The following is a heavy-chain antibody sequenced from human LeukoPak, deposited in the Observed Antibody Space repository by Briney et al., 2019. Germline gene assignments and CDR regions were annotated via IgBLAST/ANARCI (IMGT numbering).Heavy chain of an antibody. CDR3: AKDWNNWFDS. CDR1: GFTFSNYG. D-gene: IGHD1-1*01. J-gene: IGHJ5*01. V-gene: IGHV3-30*18. Sequence: GGSLRLSCAAPGFTFSNYGFHWVRQAPGKGLEWVALISFDGSKKYFADSVKGRFTLSRDNSKNTLYLQMNSLRGEDTAVYYCAKDWNNWFDSWGQGTLVTVSS. CDR2: ISFDGSKK.